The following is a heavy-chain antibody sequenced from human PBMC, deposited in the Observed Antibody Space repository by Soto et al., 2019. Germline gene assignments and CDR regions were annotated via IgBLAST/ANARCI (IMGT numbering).Heavy chain of an antibody. V-gene: IGHV4-31*03. CDR1: GGSISRSGYF. CDR3: ARSSRSYFDY. CDR2: IYDSGST. J-gene: IGHJ4*02. Sequence: LSLTCTVSGGSISRSGYFWSWIRQHPGKGLEWIGYIYDSGSTYYNPSLKSRVSLSVDTSKNQFSLNLTSVTAADTAMYYCARSSRSYFDYWGQGTLVTVSS.